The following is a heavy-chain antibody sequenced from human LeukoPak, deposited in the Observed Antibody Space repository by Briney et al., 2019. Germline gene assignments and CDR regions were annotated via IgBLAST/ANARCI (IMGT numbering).Heavy chain of an antibody. Sequence: GGSLRLSCVVSGFTFSSSAMSWVRQAPAQGLEWVSAISGSGGSTYYADSVKGRFTISRDNSKNTVYLQMSSLRAEDTAVYYCAKLQWLVRYLGDAFDIWGQGTMVTVSS. J-gene: IGHJ3*02. CDR2: ISGSGGST. CDR3: AKLQWLVRYLGDAFDI. D-gene: IGHD6-19*01. V-gene: IGHV3-23*01. CDR1: GFTFSSSA.